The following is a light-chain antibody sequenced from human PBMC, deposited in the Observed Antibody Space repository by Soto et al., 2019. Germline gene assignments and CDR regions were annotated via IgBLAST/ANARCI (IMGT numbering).Light chain of an antibody. CDR1: QSVDIN. V-gene: IGKV3-15*01. J-gene: IGKJ1*01. CDR3: QQYNDNWPT. CDR2: GAS. Sequence: EIVLTQSPGTLSLCPWDTVTVACRASQSVDINLAWYQQRAGQAPRLLIYGASNRATGFPARFSGSGSGTEFTLTINGLQSEDFAVYYCQQYNDNWPTFGQGTKVDI.